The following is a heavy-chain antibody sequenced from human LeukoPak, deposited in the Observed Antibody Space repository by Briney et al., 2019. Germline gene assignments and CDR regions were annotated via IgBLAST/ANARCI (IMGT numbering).Heavy chain of an antibody. Sequence: GGSLRLSCAASGFTFSSYAMSWVRQAPGKGLEWVSAISGSGGSTYYADSVKGQFTISRDNSKNTMYLQMNSLRAEDTAVYYCAKWDCGGGSCYAGYWGQGTLVTVSS. CDR2: ISGSGGST. CDR3: AKWDCGGGSCYAGY. J-gene: IGHJ4*02. V-gene: IGHV3-23*01. CDR1: GFTFSSYA. D-gene: IGHD2-15*01.